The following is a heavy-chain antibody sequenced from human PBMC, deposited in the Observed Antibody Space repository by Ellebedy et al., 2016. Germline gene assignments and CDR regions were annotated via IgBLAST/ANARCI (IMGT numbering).Heavy chain of an antibody. Sequence: ASVKVSCXAYGNTFNNYYMHWVRQAPGQGLEWVGVINPSGDGTSHAQNFQGRVTITRDTSTSTVYMELSSLRSEDTAVYYCAKETPGAGWFDPWGQGALVTVSS. CDR3: AKETPGAGWFDP. V-gene: IGHV1-46*02. D-gene: IGHD7-27*01. CDR2: INPSGDGT. CDR1: GNTFNNYY. J-gene: IGHJ5*02.